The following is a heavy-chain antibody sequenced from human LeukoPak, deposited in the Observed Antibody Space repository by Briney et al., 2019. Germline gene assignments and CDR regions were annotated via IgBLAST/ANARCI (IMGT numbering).Heavy chain of an antibody. D-gene: IGHD1-26*01. J-gene: IGHJ4*02. CDR2: ISGGGGSI. CDR1: GFTFTSYS. Sequence: GGSLRLSCAASGFTFTSYSMNWFRQAPGKGLEWVSTISGGGGSIYYADSVKGRFTISRDNSKNTLYLQVNSLRAEDTAVYYCAKGGKWDVTPFDYWGQGTLVTVSS. V-gene: IGHV3-23*01. CDR3: AKGGKWDVTPFDY.